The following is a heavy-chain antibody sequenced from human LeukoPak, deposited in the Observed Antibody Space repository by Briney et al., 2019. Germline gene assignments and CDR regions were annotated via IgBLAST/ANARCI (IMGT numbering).Heavy chain of an antibody. CDR2: IRPDSGGT. CDR1: GYTFPDYP. J-gene: IGHJ5*02. Sequence: ASVKVSCKASGYTFPDYPLHWVRLAPGQGLEWLGWIRPDSGGTHYAQKFQGRLTLTRDTSITTAYMELNWLTSDDTAFYYCVRGYCDRSGCYPGGWFDPWGQGTLVTVSS. V-gene: IGHV1-2*02. CDR3: VRGYCDRSGCYPGGWFDP. D-gene: IGHD6-25*01.